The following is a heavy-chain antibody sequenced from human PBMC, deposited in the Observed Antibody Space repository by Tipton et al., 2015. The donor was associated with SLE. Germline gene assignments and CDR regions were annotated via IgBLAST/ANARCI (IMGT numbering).Heavy chain of an antibody. CDR1: GFTFSTYW. D-gene: IGHD2/OR15-2a*01. Sequence: SLRLSCAASGFTFSTYWMGWVRQAPGKGLVWVSRINGGGISTTYADSVRGRFTISRDNAKNTLYLQMNTLRADDTAVYYCTRVESTSWAFDVWGQGTIVTVSS. J-gene: IGHJ3*01. CDR3: TRVESTSWAFDV. V-gene: IGHV3-74*01. CDR2: INGGGIST.